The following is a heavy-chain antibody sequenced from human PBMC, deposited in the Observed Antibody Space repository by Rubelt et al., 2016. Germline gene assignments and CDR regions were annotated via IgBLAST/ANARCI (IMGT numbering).Heavy chain of an antibody. CDR2: IYHTGST. CDR3: ARVVPAPISFDF. Sequence: QVQLQESGPGLVKPSETLSLTCTVSGGPISHYYWNWIRQPPGKGLDYIGYIYHTGSTNYNPSLKSPVTISVDTSNSHFPLELSSVTAADTAVYYCARVVPAPISFDFWGQGTLVTVSS. V-gene: IGHV4-4*09. D-gene: IGHD2-2*01. CDR1: GGPISHYY. J-gene: IGHJ4*02.